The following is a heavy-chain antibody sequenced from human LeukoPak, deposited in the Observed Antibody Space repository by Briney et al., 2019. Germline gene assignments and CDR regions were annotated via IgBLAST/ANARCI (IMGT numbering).Heavy chain of an antibody. CDR2: IRYDGSNK. J-gene: IGHJ4*02. Sequence: GGSLRLSCAASGFTFSSYGMHWVRQAPGKGLEWVAFIRYDGSNKYYADSVKGRFTISRDNSKNTLYLQMNSLRAEDTAVYYCARYCSGGSCSKDGSFDYWGQGTLVTVSS. D-gene: IGHD2-15*01. V-gene: IGHV3-30*02. CDR1: GFTFSSYG. CDR3: ARYCSGGSCSKDGSFDY.